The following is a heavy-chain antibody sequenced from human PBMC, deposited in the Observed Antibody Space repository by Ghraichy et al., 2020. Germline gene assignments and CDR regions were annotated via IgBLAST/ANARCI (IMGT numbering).Heavy chain of an antibody. CDR1: GFMFSRYW. D-gene: IGHD5-18*01. J-gene: IGHJ4*02. CDR2: IDSEGRST. V-gene: IGHV3-74*01. CDR3: GRVEGYSYGYVDY. Sequence: GGSLRLSCAASGFMFSRYWMHWVRQAPGKGLVWVSRIDSEGRSTNYADSVKGRFTISRDNAKNTLYLQMNSLRAEDTAVYYCGRVEGYSYGYVDYWGQGTLVTVSS.